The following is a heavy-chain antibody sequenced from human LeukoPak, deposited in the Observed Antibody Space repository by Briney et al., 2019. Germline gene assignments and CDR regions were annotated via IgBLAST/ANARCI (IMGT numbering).Heavy chain of an antibody. Sequence: GGSLRLSCAASGFTFSSYSMNWVRQAPGKGLEWVSSISSSSSYIYYADSVKGRFTISRDNAKNSLYLQMNSLRAEDTAVYYYACYSGSYMYNWFDPWGQGTLVTVSS. CDR3: ACYSGSYMYNWFDP. V-gene: IGHV3-21*01. CDR2: ISSSSSYI. CDR1: GFTFSSYS. D-gene: IGHD1-26*01. J-gene: IGHJ5*02.